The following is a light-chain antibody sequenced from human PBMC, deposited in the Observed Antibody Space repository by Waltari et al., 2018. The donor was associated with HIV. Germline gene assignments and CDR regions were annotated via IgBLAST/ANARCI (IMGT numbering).Light chain of an antibody. V-gene: IGLV1-44*01. J-gene: IGLJ1*01. Sequence: QSVLTQPPSASGTPGQRVTISCSGSSSHIGINAVNWYQQFPATAPNLRIYSNNQRPSGVPDRFSGSKSGTSASLAISGLQSEDEADYYCAAWDDSLNGLVFGTGTKVTVL. CDR1: SSHIGINA. CDR3: AAWDDSLNGLV. CDR2: SNN.